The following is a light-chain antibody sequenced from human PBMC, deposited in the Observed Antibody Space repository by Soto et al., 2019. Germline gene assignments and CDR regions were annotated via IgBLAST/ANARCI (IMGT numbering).Light chain of an antibody. Sequence: QSALTQPASVSGSPGQSITISCTGTSSDVGGYNYVSWYQQHPGKAPKLMIYDVSNRPSGVSNRFSGSKSGNTASLTISGLQAEDEADYYCSSYTRSSTAIIFGTGTKVTVL. CDR2: DVS. J-gene: IGLJ1*01. CDR1: SSDVGGYNY. CDR3: SSYTRSSTAII. V-gene: IGLV2-14*01.